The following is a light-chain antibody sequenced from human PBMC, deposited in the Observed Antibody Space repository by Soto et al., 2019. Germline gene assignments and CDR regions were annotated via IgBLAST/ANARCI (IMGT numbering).Light chain of an antibody. CDR2: DVS. V-gene: IGLV2-14*01. J-gene: IGLJ2*01. CDR3: SSYTSITTPVV. Sequence: QSALTQPASVSGSPGQSITISCTGTSSDVGGYNYVSWYQQHPGKAPKLMIYDVSNRPSGVSNRFSGSKSGNTASLTISGLQAVDEADYYCSSYTSITTPVVFGGGTKLTVL. CDR1: SSDVGGYNY.